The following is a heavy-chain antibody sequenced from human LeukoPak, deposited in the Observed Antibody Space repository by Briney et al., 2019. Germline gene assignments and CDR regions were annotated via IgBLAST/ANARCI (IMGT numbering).Heavy chain of an antibody. CDR1: GGSISSGDYY. CDR3: ARREISEYSSGWHQGAFDI. CDR2: IYYSGST. Sequence: SETLSLTCTVSGGSISSGDYYWSWIRQPPGKGLEWIGYIYYSGSTYYNPSLKSRVTISVDTSKNQFSLKLSSVTAADTAVYYCARREISEYSSGWHQGAFDIWGQGTMVTVSS. D-gene: IGHD6-19*01. J-gene: IGHJ3*02. V-gene: IGHV4-30-4*01.